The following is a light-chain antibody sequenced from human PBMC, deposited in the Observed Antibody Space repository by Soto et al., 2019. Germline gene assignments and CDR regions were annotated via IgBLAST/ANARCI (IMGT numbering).Light chain of an antibody. CDR2: AAS. CDR1: QTISDY. J-gene: IGKJ1*01. V-gene: IGKV1-39*01. Sequence: DIPMTQSPSSLSASVGDRVTIACRASQTISDYLNWYQQKPGKAPNLLIYAASSLHSGVPSRFSGSGSGTDFTLTISSLHPEDFATYYCEQRYTTPWTFGQGTKVEI. CDR3: EQRYTTPWT.